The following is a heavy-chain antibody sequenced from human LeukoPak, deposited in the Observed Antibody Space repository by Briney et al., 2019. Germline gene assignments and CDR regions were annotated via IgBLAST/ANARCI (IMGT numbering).Heavy chain of an antibody. CDR3: ARIYDFWSGSRGYYYGMDV. CDR1: GGPISSSSYY. V-gene: IGHV4-39*01. D-gene: IGHD3-3*01. CDR2: IYSSGST. Sequence: PSETLSLTCTVSGGPISSSSYYWGWIRQPPGKGLEWIVSIYSSGSTYYNPSLKSRVTISVDTSKNQFSLKLSSVTAADTAVYYCARIYDFWSGSRGYYYGMDVWGQGTTVTVSS. J-gene: IGHJ6*02.